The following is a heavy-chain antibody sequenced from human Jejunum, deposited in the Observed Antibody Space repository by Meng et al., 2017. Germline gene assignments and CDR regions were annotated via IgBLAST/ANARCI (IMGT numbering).Heavy chain of an antibody. CDR1: GFTFSSYW. D-gene: IGHD1-1*01. V-gene: IGHV3-74*01. CDR2: INSDGSST. Sequence: EVQLGESGGGLFQPGGSLRTSCAASGFTFSSYWMHWVRQVPGKGMVWVSHINSDGSSTTYADSVKGRFTISRDNAKNTLYLQMNSLRAEDTAVYYCARDTLAYGTTFDCWGQGTLVTVSS. CDR3: ARDTLAYGTTFDC. J-gene: IGHJ4*02.